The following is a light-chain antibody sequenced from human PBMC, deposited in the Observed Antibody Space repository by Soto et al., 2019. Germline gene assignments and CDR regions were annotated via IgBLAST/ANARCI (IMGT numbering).Light chain of an antibody. J-gene: IGKJ2*01. V-gene: IGKV1-8*01. CDR1: QGISSY. CDR2: AAS. Sequence: AIRMTQSPSSLSASTGDRVTITCRASQGISSYLAWYQQKPGKAPKLLIYAASPLQSGVPSRFSGSGSGTDFTLTISCLQAEDFATYYCQQYYSYPLTFGQGTKREIK. CDR3: QQYYSYPLT.